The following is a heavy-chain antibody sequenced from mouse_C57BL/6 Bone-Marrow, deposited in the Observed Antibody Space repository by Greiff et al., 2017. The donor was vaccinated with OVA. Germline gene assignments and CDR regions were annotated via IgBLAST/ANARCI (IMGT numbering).Heavy chain of an antibody. V-gene: IGHV1-52*01. CDR3: ARSREHYSNPWAWFAY. D-gene: IGHD2-5*01. Sequence: QVQLQQPGAELVRPGSSVKLSCKASGYTFTSYWMHWVKQRPIQGLEWIGNIDPSDSENHYNQKFKDKATLTVDKSSSTAYMQLSSRTSEDSAVYYCARSREHYSNPWAWFAYWGQGTLVTVSA. J-gene: IGHJ3*01. CDR2: IDPSDSEN. CDR1: GYTFTSYW.